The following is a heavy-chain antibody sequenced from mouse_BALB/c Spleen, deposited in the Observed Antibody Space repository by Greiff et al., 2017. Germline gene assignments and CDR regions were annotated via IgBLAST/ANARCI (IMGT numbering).Heavy chain of an antibody. CDR2: ISSGGGNT. CDR3: ARLDYYGSSFDY. J-gene: IGHJ2*01. Sequence: DVQLVESGGGLVKPGGSLKLSCAASGFTFSSYTMSWVRQTPEKRLEWVATISSGGGNTYYPDSVKGRFTISRDNAKNNLYLQMSSLRSEDTALYYCARLDYYGSSFDYWGQGTTLTVSS. V-gene: IGHV5-9*03. D-gene: IGHD1-1*01. CDR1: GFTFSSYT.